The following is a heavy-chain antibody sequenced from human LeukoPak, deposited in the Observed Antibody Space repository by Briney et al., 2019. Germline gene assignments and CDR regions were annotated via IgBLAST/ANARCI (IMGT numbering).Heavy chain of an antibody. CDR1: GFTFSSYV. D-gene: IGHD6-13*01. J-gene: IGHJ4*02. CDR3: ARDLMGIAYRGAFYY. Sequence: SGGSLRLSCAASGFTFSSYVMHWVRQAPGKGLEWVAIISYGGSNEYYADSVKGRFTISRDNAKNSLYLQMNSLRAEDTAVYYCARDLMGIAYRGAFYYWGQGTLVTVSS. V-gene: IGHV3-30*04. CDR2: ISYGGSNE.